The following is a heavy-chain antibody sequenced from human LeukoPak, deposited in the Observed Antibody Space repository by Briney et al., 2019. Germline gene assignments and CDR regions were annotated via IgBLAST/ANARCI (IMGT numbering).Heavy chain of an antibody. Sequence: NPSETLSLTCAVYGGSFSGHYWSWIRQPPGKGLEWIGEIDHSGSTNYNPSLKSRVTISVDTSKNQFSLKLSSVTAADTAVYYCATDRTGDNWFDPRGQGTLVTVSS. CDR2: IDHSGST. J-gene: IGHJ5*02. CDR3: ATDRTGDNWFDP. CDR1: GGSFSGHY. D-gene: IGHD3/OR15-3a*01. V-gene: IGHV4-34*01.